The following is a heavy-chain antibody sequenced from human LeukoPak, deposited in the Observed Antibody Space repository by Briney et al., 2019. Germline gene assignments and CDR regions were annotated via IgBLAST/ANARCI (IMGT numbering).Heavy chain of an antibody. CDR3: ARVVLRFLDY. CDR1: GGSSSGYY. V-gene: IGHV4-34*01. CDR2: INHSGST. Sequence: PSETLSLTCAVYGGSSSGYYWSWIRQPPGKGLEWIGEINHSGSTNYNPSLKSRVTISVDTSKNQFSLKLSSVTAADTAVYYCARVVLRFLDYWGQGTLVTVSS. J-gene: IGHJ4*02. D-gene: IGHD2/OR15-2a*01.